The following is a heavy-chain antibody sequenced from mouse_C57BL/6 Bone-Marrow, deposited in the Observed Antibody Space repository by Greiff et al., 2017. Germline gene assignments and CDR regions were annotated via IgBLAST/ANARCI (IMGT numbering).Heavy chain of an antibody. CDR3: ARRRRGGPLFDY. J-gene: IGHJ2*01. CDR1: GYTFTSYG. CDR2: IYPRSGNT. Sequence: QVQLQQSGAELARPGASVKLSCKASGYTFTSYGISWVKQRTGQGLERIGEIYPRSGNTYYNEKFKGKATLTADKASSTAYMELRSLTSEDSAVYFCARRRRGGPLFDYWGQGTTLTVSS. V-gene: IGHV1-81*01.